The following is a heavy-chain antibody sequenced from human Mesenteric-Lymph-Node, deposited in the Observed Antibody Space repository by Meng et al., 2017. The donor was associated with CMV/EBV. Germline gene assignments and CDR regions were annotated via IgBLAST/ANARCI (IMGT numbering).Heavy chain of an antibody. CDR2: ISSSSSYI. V-gene: IGHV3-21*01. J-gene: IGHJ5*02. CDR1: GFTFNSYG. Sequence: EVQLVESGGXLVKPGGSXRLSGVVYGFTFNSYGMDWVRQAPGKGLEWVSSISSSSSYIYYADSVKGRFTISRDNAKNSLYLQMNSLRAEDTAVYYCARVSLAAAGTFWFDPWGQGTLVTVSS. D-gene: IGHD6-13*01. CDR3: ARVSLAAAGTFWFDP.